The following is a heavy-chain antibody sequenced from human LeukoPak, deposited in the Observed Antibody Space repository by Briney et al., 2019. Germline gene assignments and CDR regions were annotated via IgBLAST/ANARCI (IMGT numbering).Heavy chain of an antibody. CDR2: ISSSGNTI. Sequence: GGSLRLSCAASGFTFSSYEMNWVRQAPGKGLEWVSYISSSGNTIYYADSVKGRFTISRDTAKNSLYLQMNSLRAEDTAVYYCARGEAVRADIWGQGTMVTVSS. V-gene: IGHV3-48*03. CDR1: GFTFSSYE. CDR3: ARGEAVRADI. D-gene: IGHD6-19*01. J-gene: IGHJ3*02.